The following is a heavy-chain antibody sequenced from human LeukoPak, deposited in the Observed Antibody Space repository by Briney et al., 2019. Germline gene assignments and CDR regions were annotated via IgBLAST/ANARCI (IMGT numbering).Heavy chain of an antibody. Sequence: SETLSLTCTVSGGSISSYYWSWIRQPPGKGLEWIGYIYYSGSTNYNPSLKSRVTISVDTSKNQFSLKLSSVTAADTAVYYCARGHYYGSGSYFGYFDYWGQGTLVTVSS. CDR1: GGSISSYY. CDR3: ARGHYYGSGSYFGYFDY. D-gene: IGHD3-10*01. CDR2: IYYSGST. J-gene: IGHJ4*02. V-gene: IGHV4-59*01.